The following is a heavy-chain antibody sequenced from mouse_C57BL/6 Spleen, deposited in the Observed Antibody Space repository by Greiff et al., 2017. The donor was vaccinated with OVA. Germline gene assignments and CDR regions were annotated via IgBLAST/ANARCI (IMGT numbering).Heavy chain of an antibody. Sequence: ESGPGLVKPSQSLSLTCSVTGYSITSGYYWNWIRQFPGNKLEWMGYISYDGSNNYNPSLKNRISITRDTSKNQFFLKLNSVTTEDTATYYCAREGYDYDPYAMDYWGQGTSVTVSS. CDR3: AREGYDYDPYAMDY. J-gene: IGHJ4*01. CDR1: GYSITSGYY. V-gene: IGHV3-6*01. CDR2: ISYDGSN. D-gene: IGHD2-4*01.